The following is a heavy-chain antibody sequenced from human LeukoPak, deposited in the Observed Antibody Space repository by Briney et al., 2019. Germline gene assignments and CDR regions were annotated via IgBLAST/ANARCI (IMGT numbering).Heavy chain of an antibody. CDR1: GFTFSSYG. J-gene: IGHJ4*02. V-gene: IGHV3-33*01. D-gene: IGHD5-18*01. CDR3: ARDQRGFSYSKYYFDY. CDR2: IWYDGTNK. Sequence: PGGSLRLSCAASGFTFSSYGMHWVRQAPGKRVEWVAVIWYDGTNKYYADSLKGRFTISRENSKNTLYLQMNSLRAEDTAVYYCARDQRGFSYSKYYFDYCSPGSLVTVSS.